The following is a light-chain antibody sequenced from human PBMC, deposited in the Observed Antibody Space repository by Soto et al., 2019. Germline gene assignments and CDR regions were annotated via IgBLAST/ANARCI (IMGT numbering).Light chain of an antibody. CDR2: AAS. V-gene: IGKV1-39*01. J-gene: IGKJ5*01. CDR1: RSISNY. Sequence: DIQLTQSPSSLSASVGDRVTITCRASRSISNYLNWYQQKPGKAPKLLIYAASSLQSGVPPRFSGSESGTDFTLTISSLQPEDFATYYCQQTYSGLVTFGQGTRLEIK. CDR3: QQTYSGLVT.